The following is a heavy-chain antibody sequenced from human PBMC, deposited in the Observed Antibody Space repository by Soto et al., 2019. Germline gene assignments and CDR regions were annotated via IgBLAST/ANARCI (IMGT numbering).Heavy chain of an antibody. CDR3: AKVSAYYYDTGHLDY. D-gene: IGHD3-22*01. V-gene: IGHV3-30*18. CDR1: GFTFSSYG. J-gene: IGHJ4*02. Sequence: GGSLRLSCAASGFTFSSYGMHWVRQAPGKGLEWVAVISYDGSNKYYADSVKGRFTISRDNSKNTLYLQMNSLRAEDTAVYYCAKVSAYYYDTGHLDYWGQGTLVTVSS. CDR2: ISYDGSNK.